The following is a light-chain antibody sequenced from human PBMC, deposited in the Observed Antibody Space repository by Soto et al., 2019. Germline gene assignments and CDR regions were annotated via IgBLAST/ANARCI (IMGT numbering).Light chain of an antibody. CDR2: GAS. Sequence: EIVLTQSPGTLSLSPGERATLSCRASPSVSNTYLAWYQQKPGQAPRLLLSGASSRATGIPDRFSGSGSGTDFSLTISRLEPEDFAVYYCQQHGTSPELTFGGGTRVEIK. CDR1: PSVSNTY. CDR3: QQHGTSPELT. J-gene: IGKJ4*01. V-gene: IGKV3-20*01.